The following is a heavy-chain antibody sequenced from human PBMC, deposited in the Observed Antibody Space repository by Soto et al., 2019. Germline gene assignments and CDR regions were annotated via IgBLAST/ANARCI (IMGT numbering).Heavy chain of an antibody. Sequence: PSETLSLTCTVSGGSISSGDYYWSWIRQPPGKGLEWIGYIYYSGSTNYNPSLQSRVTMSVDTSRNQFSLKLSSVTAADTAVYYCARHATGGTYPLDYWGQGILVTVSS. CDR1: GGSISSGDYY. CDR2: IYYSGST. J-gene: IGHJ4*02. CDR3: ARHATGGTYPLDY. V-gene: IGHV4-30-4*01. D-gene: IGHD1-26*01.